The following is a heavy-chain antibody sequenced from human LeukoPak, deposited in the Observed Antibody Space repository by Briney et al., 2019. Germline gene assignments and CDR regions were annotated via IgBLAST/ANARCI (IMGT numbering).Heavy chain of an antibody. CDR1: GFTFSSYA. CDR2: SSGSGAST. D-gene: IGHD3-10*01. CDR3: AKDRTGMVRGVTDY. V-gene: IGHV3-23*01. Sequence: GGSLRLSCPPSGFTFSSYAMSWLRQAPGKGLEGASVSSGSGASTYYADSVKGRFTISRDNSKNTLYLQMNSLRAEDTAVYYCAKDRTGMVRGVTDYWGQGTLVTVSS. J-gene: IGHJ4*02.